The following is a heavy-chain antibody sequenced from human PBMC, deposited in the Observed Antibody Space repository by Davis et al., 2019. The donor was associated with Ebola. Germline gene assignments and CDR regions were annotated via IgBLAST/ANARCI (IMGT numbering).Heavy chain of an antibody. CDR1: GFTFSTYA. CDR2: VSPNGVST. D-gene: IGHD5-24*01. CDR3: ARGKEKATNTWPTIYYYYYAMDV. V-gene: IGHV3-64*02. J-gene: IGHJ6*02. Sequence: PGGSLRLSCALSGFTFSTYAMHWVRQAPGKGLECVSTVSPNGVSTYYADSVKGRFTISRDISKNTLFLQMGSLRVEDTAVYYCARGKEKATNTWPTIYYYYYAMDVWGRGTTVTVSS.